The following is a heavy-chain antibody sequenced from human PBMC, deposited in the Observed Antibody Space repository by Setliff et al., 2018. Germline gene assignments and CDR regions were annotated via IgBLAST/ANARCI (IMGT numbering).Heavy chain of an antibody. J-gene: IGHJ6*04. V-gene: IGHV1-2*06. CDR1: GYTFNNYF. D-gene: IGHD3-10*01. CDR3: ARVTDYHGSGSYWAKDV. CDR2: FHPYSGNT. Sequence: GASVKVSCKASGYTFNNYFLHWVRQAHGQGLEWMGRFHPYSGNTNYAQNFQGRVTMTMDASITTVYMELSRLTSDDTAVYYCARVTDYHGSGSYWAKDVWGKGTTVTVSS.